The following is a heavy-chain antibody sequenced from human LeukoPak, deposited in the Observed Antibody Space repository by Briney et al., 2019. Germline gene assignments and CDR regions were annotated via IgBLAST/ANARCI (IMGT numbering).Heavy chain of an antibody. D-gene: IGHD4-17*01. CDR2: IYYSGST. J-gene: IGHJ4*02. V-gene: IGHV4-39*01. CDR1: GGSISSSSYY. CDR3: ATHFPSGDYFDY. Sequence: PSDPLSLTCTVSGGSISSSSYYWGWIRHPPGKGLEWIGSIYYSGSTYYNPSLKSRVTISVDTSKNQFSLKLSSVTAADTAVYYCATHFPSGDYFDYWGQGTLVTVSS.